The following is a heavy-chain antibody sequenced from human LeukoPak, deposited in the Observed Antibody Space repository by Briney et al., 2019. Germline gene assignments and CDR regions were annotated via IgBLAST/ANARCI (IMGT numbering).Heavy chain of an antibody. Sequence: SETLSLTCTVSGGSISSYYWSWIRQPPGKGLEWIGYIYYSGSTNYNPSLKSRVTISEDTSKNQFSLKLSSVTAADTAMYYCARDSGGEAAGAAHTKYWGQGTPVTVSS. CDR3: ARDSGGEAAGAAHTKY. CDR2: IYYSGST. CDR1: GGSISSYY. V-gene: IGHV4-59*12. D-gene: IGHD6-13*01. J-gene: IGHJ4*02.